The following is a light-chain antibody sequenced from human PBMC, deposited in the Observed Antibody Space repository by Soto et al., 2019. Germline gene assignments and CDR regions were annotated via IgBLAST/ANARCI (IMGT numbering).Light chain of an antibody. CDR3: QQSHSYPYT. CDR2: AAS. CDR1: QGITPY. J-gene: IGKJ2*01. V-gene: IGKV1-9*01. Sequence: DIQLTQSPSFLSASIGDRVIITCRASQGITPYLAWYQEKPGTAPKLLIYAASTLQTGVPSRFSGSGSGTEFTLTISGLHPEDFATYYCQQSHSYPYTFGQGTTLEIK.